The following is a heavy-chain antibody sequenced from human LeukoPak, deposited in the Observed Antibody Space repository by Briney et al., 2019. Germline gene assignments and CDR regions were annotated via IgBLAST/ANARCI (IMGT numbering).Heavy chain of an antibody. J-gene: IGHJ4*02. CDR1: GFTFSNYE. V-gene: IGHV3-48*03. CDR3: SRDGISDCSSWYYY. Sequence: QTGGSLRLSCAASGFTFSNYEMNWVRQAPGKGLEWISYISPRGGTIYYADSVKGRFAISRDKANNALYLQMDSLRAEDTAVYYCSRDGISDCSSWYYYWGQGTLVTVSS. CDR2: ISPRGGTI. D-gene: IGHD6-13*01.